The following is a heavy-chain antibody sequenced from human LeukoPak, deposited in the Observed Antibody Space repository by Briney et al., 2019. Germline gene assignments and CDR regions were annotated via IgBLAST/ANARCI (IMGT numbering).Heavy chain of an antibody. V-gene: IGHV4-39*07. D-gene: IGHD1-26*01. CDR1: GGSISSSSYY. Sequence: SETQSLTCTVSGGSISSSSYYWGWIRQPPGKGLEWIGSIYYSGSTYYNPSLKSRVTISVDTSKNQFSLKLSSVTAADTAVYYCARVLGVGASYYFDYWGQGTLVTVSS. J-gene: IGHJ4*02. CDR3: ARVLGVGASYYFDY. CDR2: IYYSGST.